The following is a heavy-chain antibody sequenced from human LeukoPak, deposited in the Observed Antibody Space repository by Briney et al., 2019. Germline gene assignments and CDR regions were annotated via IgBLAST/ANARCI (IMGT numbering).Heavy chain of an antibody. CDR1: GFTFSGSA. D-gene: IGHD3-10*01. CDR3: TVWFGELYLDY. CDR2: IRSKANSYAT. Sequence: PGGSLKLSCAASGFTFSGSAMHWVRQASGKGLEWVSRIRSKANSYATAYAASVKGRFTISRDDSKNTAYLQMNSLKTEDTAVYYCTVWFGELYLDYWGQGTLVTVSS. V-gene: IGHV3-73*01. J-gene: IGHJ4*02.